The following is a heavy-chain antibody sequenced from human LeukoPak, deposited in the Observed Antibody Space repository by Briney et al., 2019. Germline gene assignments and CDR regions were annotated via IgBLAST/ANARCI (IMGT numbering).Heavy chain of an antibody. CDR3: ASDLGGGSSI. D-gene: IGHD1-26*01. CDR1: GFTVRTYW. Sequence: GGSLRLSCAASGFTVRTYWMSGVRQAPGKGLGWGANIKQDGREKYYVDSVKGRCTISRDNAKNSRYLQMNSLRAADTAVYYCASDLGGGSSIWGPGTLVTVSS. CDR2: IKQDGREK. V-gene: IGHV3-7*01. J-gene: IGHJ4*02.